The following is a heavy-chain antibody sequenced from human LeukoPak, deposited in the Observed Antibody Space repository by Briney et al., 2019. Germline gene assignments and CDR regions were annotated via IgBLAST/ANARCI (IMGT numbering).Heavy chain of an antibody. CDR2: INPSGGST. Sequence: GASVKVSCKASGYTFTGYYIHWVRQALGQGLEWMGIINPSGGSTGYAQKFQGRVTMTRDMSTSTVYMELSSLRSEDTALYYCARDRGGIGYYMDVWGKGTTVTVSS. CDR3: ARDRGGIGYYMDV. CDR1: GYTFTGYY. J-gene: IGHJ6*03. D-gene: IGHD3-16*02. V-gene: IGHV1-46*01.